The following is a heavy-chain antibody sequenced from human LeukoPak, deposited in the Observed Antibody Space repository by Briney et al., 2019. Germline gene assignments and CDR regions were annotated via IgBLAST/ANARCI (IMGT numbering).Heavy chain of an antibody. CDR1: GGSISSGSYY. D-gene: IGHD2-2*01. CDR2: IYTSGST. V-gene: IGHV4-61*02. CDR3: ARVAAPMMTVPAAMGAFDI. J-gene: IGHJ3*02. Sequence: PSQTLSLTCTVSGGSISSGSYYWSWIRQPAGKGLEWIGRIYTSGSTNYNPSLKSRVTISVDTSKNQFSLKLSSVTAADTAVYYCARVAAPMMTVPAAMGAFDIWGQGTMVTVSS.